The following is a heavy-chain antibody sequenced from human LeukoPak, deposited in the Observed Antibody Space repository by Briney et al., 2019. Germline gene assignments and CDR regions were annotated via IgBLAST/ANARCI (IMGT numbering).Heavy chain of an antibody. CDR2: ISGSGGST. J-gene: IGHJ4*02. CDR3: AGYGGNSF. CDR1: GFTFSSYA. V-gene: IGHV3-23*01. D-gene: IGHD4-23*01. Sequence: GGSLRLSCAASGFTFSSYAMSWVRQAPGKGLEWVSAISGSGGSTYYADSVKGRFAISRDNSKNTVFLQMNSLRAEDTAMYYCAGYGGNSFWGQGTLVTVSS.